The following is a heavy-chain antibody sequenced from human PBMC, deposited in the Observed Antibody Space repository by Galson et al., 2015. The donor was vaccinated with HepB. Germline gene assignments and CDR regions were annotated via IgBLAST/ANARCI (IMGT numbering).Heavy chain of an antibody. V-gene: IGHV4-59*01. CDR2: VYYSGST. D-gene: IGHD3-3*01. Sequence: TLSLTCTVSGVSISNYYWSWIRQPPGKGLEWIGYVYYSGSTNYNPSLKSRVTISVDTSKNQFSLKLSSVTAADTAVYYCARFGLRRSGYYPLYPMDVWGQGTTVTVSS. CDR1: GVSISNYY. CDR3: ARFGLRRSGYYPLYPMDV. J-gene: IGHJ6*02.